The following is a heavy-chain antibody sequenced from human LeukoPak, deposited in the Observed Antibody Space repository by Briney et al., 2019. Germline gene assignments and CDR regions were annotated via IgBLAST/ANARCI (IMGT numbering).Heavy chain of an antibody. V-gene: IGHV1-2*02. CDR1: GYTFTGDY. CDR2: INPNSGDT. Sequence: ASVKVSCKASGYTFTGDYMHWMRQAPGQGLGWMGWINPNSGDTKYAQKFQGRVTMTRDASISSAYMELTSLISDDTAVYYCARRSGGSYSVDYWGQGTLVTVSS. CDR3: ARRSGGSYSVDY. J-gene: IGHJ4*02. D-gene: IGHD2-15*01.